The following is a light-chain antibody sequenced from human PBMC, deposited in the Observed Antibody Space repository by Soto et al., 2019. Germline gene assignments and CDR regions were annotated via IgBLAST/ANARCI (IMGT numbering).Light chain of an antibody. CDR2: EDN. CDR1: SGNIASNY. Sequence: NFMLTQPHSVSESPGKTVTISCTGSSGNIASNYVYWYQQRPGSAPTTVIYEDNQRPSGAPDRFSGSVDSSSNSASLTISGLKTEDEADYYCQSFDNNNFWVFGGGTKLTVL. V-gene: IGLV6-57*02. J-gene: IGLJ3*02. CDR3: QSFDNNNFWV.